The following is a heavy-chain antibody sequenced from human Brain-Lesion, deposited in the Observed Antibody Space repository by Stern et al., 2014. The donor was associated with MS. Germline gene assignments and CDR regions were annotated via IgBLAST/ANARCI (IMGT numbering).Heavy chain of an antibody. V-gene: IGHV4-61*02. CDR2: IFNSGST. CDR3: ARGRVVPGFQYYATDV. D-gene: IGHD2-2*01. CDR1: GGSISSGGYY. J-gene: IGHJ6*02. Sequence: QVQLQESGPGLVKPSQTLSLSCTVSGGSISSGGYYWSWIRQPAGKGLEWIGRIFNSGSTSYNPSLKSRVLISIETSYNQFSHWLTSMTAADTAVYYCARGRVVPGFQYYATDVWGQGTTVIVSS.